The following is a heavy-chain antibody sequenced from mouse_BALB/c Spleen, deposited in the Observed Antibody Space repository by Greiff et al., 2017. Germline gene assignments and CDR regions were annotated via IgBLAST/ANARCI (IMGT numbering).Heavy chain of an antibody. CDR2: IYPGDGDT. Sequence: QVQLQQSGAELARPGASVKLSCKASGYTFTSYWMQWVKQRPGQGLEWIGAIYPGDGDTRYTQKFKGKATLTADKSSSTAYMQLSSLASEDSAVYYCARWGYDFDYWGQGTTLTVSS. D-gene: IGHD2-2*01. J-gene: IGHJ2*01. CDR1: GYTFTSYW. CDR3: ARWGYDFDY. V-gene: IGHV1-87*01.